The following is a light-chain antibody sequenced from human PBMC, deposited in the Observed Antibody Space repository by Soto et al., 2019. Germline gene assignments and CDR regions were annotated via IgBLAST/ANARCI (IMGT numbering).Light chain of an antibody. Sequence: QSVLTQPPSAPGTPGQRVPISFSGSSSNIGSNYVYWYQHLTGTAPKLLIYRNNQRPSGVPDRFSGSKSGTSASLAISGLRSEDEADYYCATWDDSLSNYVFGTGTKVTVL. J-gene: IGLJ1*01. CDR2: RNN. V-gene: IGLV1-47*01. CDR1: SSNIGSNY. CDR3: ATWDDSLSNYV.